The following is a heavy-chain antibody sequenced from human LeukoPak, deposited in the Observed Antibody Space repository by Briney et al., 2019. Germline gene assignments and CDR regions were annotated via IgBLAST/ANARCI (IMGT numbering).Heavy chain of an antibody. CDR3: ARDPRGAVAGFDY. D-gene: IGHD6-19*01. Sequence: SETLSPTCTVSGGSISSYYWSWIRQPPGKGLEWIGSIYHSGSTYYNPSLKSRVTISVDTSKNQFSLKLSSVTAADTAVYYCARDPRGAVAGFDYWGQGTLVTVSS. CDR1: GGSISSYY. V-gene: IGHV4-38-2*02. CDR2: IYHSGST. J-gene: IGHJ4*02.